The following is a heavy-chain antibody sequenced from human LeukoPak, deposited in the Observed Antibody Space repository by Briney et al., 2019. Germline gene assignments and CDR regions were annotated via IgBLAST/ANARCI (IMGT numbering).Heavy chain of an antibody. Sequence: PSETLCLTCTVSGGSISSSSYYWGWIRQPPGKGLEWIGSIYYSGSTYYNPSLKSRVTISVDTSKNQFSLKLSSVTAADTAVYYCARTYSSGWYISPDYWGQGTLVTVSS. D-gene: IGHD6-19*01. CDR3: ARTYSSGWYISPDY. CDR2: IYYSGST. J-gene: IGHJ4*02. CDR1: GGSISSSSYY. V-gene: IGHV4-39*01.